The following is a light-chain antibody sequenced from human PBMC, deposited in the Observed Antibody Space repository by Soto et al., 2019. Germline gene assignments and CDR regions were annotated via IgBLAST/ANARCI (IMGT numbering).Light chain of an antibody. J-gene: IGKJ2*01. Sequence: EIALTQSPGTLSLSPGERATLSCRASQSVSSSYLAGYQQKPGQAPMLLIYGASSRATGIPDRFSGSGSGTDFTLNISRLEHEEFAVYYSHQYGSSPYNFGQGTKLEIK. CDR1: QSVSSSY. V-gene: IGKV3-20*01. CDR3: HQYGSSPYN. CDR2: GAS.